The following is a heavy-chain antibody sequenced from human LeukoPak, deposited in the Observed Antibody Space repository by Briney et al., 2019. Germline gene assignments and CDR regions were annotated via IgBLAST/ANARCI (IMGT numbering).Heavy chain of an antibody. D-gene: IGHD2-8*01. CDR3: AKVQVLMVYATAYFDY. Sequence: GGSLRLSCAASGFTFSSYAMSWVRQAPGKGLEWVSAISGSGGSTYYADSVKGRFTVSRGNSKNTLYLQMNSLRAEDTAVYYCAKVQVLMVYATAYFDYWGQGTLVTVSS. CDR2: ISGSGGST. V-gene: IGHV3-23*01. J-gene: IGHJ4*02. CDR1: GFTFSSYA.